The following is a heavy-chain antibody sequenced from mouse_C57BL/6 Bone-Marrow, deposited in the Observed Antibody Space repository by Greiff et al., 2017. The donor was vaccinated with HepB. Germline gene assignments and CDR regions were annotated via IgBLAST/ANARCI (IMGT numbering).Heavy chain of an antibody. V-gene: IGHV3-8*01. J-gene: IGHJ2*01. CDR2: ISYSGST. CDR3: ARYGAYYYGSSPYYFDY. Sequence: EVKLVESGPGLAKPSQTLSLTCSVTGYSITSDYWNWIRKFPGNKLEYMGYISYSGSTYYNPSLKSRISITRDTSKNQYYLQLNSVTTEDTATYYCARYGAYYYGSSPYYFDYWGQGTTLTVSS. D-gene: IGHD1-1*01. CDR1: GYSITSDY.